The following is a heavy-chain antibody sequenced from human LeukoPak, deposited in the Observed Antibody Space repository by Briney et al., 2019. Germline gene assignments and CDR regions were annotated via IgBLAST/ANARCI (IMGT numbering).Heavy chain of an antibody. Sequence: GGSLRLSCAASGFTFSNYWMHWVRQAPGKGLVWVSRINSDGRSTKYADSVKGRFTISRDNAKNTTYLQMNSLRAEDTAVYYCVRDRAVSPFPPDAFDMWGQGTMVTVAS. V-gene: IGHV3-74*01. D-gene: IGHD4-17*01. J-gene: IGHJ3*02. CDR2: INSDGRST. CDR1: GFTFSNYW. CDR3: VRDRAVSPFPPDAFDM.